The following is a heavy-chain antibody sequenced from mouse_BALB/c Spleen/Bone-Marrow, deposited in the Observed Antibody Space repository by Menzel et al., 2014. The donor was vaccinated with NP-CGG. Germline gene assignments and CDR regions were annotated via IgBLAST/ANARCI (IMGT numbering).Heavy chain of an antibody. CDR1: GFNIKDTY. V-gene: IGHV14-3*02. CDR3: ARYSYGSRGYFFDY. J-gene: IGHJ2*01. Sequence: VQLQQSGAELVKPGASVKLSCTASGFNIKDTYMHWVKQRPEQGLEWIGRIDPANGNTKYDPKFQGKATITADTSSNTAYLQLSSLTSEDTAVYYCARYSYGSRGYFFDYWDQGTTLTVTS. CDR2: IDPANGNT. D-gene: IGHD1-1*01.